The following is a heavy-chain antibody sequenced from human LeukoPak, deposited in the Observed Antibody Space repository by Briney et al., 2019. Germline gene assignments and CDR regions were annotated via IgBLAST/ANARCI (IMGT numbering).Heavy chain of an antibody. CDR3: FASGRGALTFDS. Sequence: PGGSLRLSCAASGFTFSSYWMHWVRQAPGKGLVWVSRINSDGSSTTYADSVKGRFTISRDNAKNSLYLQMNSLRVEDTAVYYCFASGRGALTFDSWGQGTLVTVSP. J-gene: IGHJ4*02. D-gene: IGHD3-10*01. V-gene: IGHV3-74*01. CDR2: INSDGSST. CDR1: GFTFSSYW.